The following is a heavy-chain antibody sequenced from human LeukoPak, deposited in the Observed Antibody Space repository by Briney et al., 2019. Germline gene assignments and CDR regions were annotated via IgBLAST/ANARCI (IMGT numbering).Heavy chain of an antibody. J-gene: IGHJ4*02. CDR3: AEEDYYDSSGYSGY. Sequence: DPGGPLGLSCEAPGFTFRSYPLSWFGKAPGKGWGGAPAISGSGGSTYYADSVKGRFTISRDNSKNTLYLQMNSLRAEDTAVYYCAEEDYYDSSGYSGYWGQGTLVTVSS. CDR1: GFTFRSYP. CDR2: ISGSGGST. D-gene: IGHD3-22*01. V-gene: IGHV3-23*01.